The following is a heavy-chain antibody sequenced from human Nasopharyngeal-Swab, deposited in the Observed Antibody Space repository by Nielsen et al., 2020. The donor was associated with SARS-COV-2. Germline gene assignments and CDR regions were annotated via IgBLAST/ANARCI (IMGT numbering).Heavy chain of an antibody. CDR2: IYPGDSDT. CDR3: AGQDYYGSGSYGPNDY. CDR1: GYSFTSYW. Sequence: GESLKISCKGSGYSFTSYWIGWVRQMPGKGLEWMGIIYPGDSDTRYSPSFQGQVTISADKSISTAYLQWSSLKASDTAMYYCAGQDYYGSGSYGPNDYWGQGTLVTVSS. J-gene: IGHJ4*02. V-gene: IGHV5-51*01. D-gene: IGHD3-10*01.